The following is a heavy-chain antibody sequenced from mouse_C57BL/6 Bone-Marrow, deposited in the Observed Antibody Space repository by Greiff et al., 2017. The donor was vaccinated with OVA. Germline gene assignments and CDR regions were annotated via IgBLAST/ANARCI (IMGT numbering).Heavy chain of an antibody. J-gene: IGHJ4*01. CDR1: GYTFTDYY. CDR3: AREGAIYYGCYAMDY. D-gene: IGHD2-2*01. V-gene: IGHV1-26*01. CDR2: INPNNGGT. Sequence: EVQLQQSGPELVKPGASVKISCKASGYTFTDYYMNWVKQSHGKSLEWIGDINPNNGGTSYNQKFKGKATLTVAKSSSTAYMELRCLTSEDSAVYYCAREGAIYYGCYAMDYWGQGTSVTVSS.